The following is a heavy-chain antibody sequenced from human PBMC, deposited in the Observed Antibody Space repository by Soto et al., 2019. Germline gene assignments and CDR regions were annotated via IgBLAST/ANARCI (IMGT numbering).Heavy chain of an antibody. CDR2: IYSGGST. D-gene: IGHD2-15*01. Sequence: VQLVESGGGLIQPGGSLRLSCAASGFTVSSNYMSWVRQAPGKGLEWVSVIYSGGSTYYADSVKGRFTISRDNSKSTLSLQMNGLIAEDTAVYYCAKDRMNHNSVWDPFDIWGQGTMVTVSS. J-gene: IGHJ3*02. V-gene: IGHV3-53*01. CDR3: AKDRMNHNSVWDPFDI. CDR1: GFTVSSNY.